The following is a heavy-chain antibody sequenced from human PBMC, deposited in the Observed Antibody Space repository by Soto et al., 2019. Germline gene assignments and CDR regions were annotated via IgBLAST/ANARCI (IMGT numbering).Heavy chain of an antibody. V-gene: IGHV4-59*01. CDR3: ARRDYYGMDV. J-gene: IGHJ6*02. Sequence: SDTLSLTCTVSGFSIIRYYWSWIRQPPGKGLEWIGYLYNAGSTIYNPSLKSRVTISVDMSQNQFSLNLNYVTAADTAVYYCARRDYYGMDVWGQGTSVT. CDR2: LYNAGST. CDR1: GFSIIRYY.